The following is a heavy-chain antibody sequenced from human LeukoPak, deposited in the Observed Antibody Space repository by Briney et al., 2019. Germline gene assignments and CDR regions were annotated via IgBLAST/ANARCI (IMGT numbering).Heavy chain of an antibody. CDR3: ATYDPAIITMVRGVIRGEFDY. CDR2: FDPEDGET. V-gene: IGHV1-24*01. CDR1: GYTFTGYY. J-gene: IGHJ4*02. D-gene: IGHD3-10*01. Sequence: ASVKVSCKASGYTFTGYYMHWVRQAPGQGLEWMGGFDPEDGETIYAQKFQGRVTMTEDTSTDTAYMELSSLRSEDTAVYYCATYDPAIITMVRGVIRGEFDYWGQGTLVTVSS.